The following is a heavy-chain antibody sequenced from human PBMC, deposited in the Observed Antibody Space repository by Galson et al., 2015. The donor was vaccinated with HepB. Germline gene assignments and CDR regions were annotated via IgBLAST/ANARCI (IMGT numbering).Heavy chain of an antibody. CDR1: GFTFSSYS. Sequence: SLRLSCAASGFTFSSYSMNWVRQAPGQGLEWVSSISSSSSYIYYADSVKGRFTISRDNAKNSLYLQMNSLRAEDTAVYYCARVSYDILTGPGGYGMDVWGQGTTVTVSS. CDR2: ISSSSSYI. V-gene: IGHV3-21*01. J-gene: IGHJ6*02. D-gene: IGHD3-9*01. CDR3: ARVSYDILTGPGGYGMDV.